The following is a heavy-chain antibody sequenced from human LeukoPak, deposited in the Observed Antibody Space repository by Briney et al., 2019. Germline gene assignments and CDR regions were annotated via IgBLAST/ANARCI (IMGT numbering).Heavy chain of an antibody. CDR1: GFTLSNYL. CDR2: ILEDGSEK. J-gene: IGHJ4*02. V-gene: IGHV3-7*01. CDR3: ARGYYYDGRGY. Sequence: GGSLRLSCAASGFTLSNYLMSWVRQAPGKGLEWVANILEDGSEKYYVDSVKGRFTISRDNAKNSLFLQMNSLRAEDTALYYCARGYYYDGRGYWGQGTLVTVSS. D-gene: IGHD3-22*01.